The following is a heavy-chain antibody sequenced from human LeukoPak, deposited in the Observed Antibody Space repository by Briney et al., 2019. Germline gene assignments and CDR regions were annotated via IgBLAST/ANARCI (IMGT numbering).Heavy chain of an antibody. CDR3: TLRGSGSHYEGASVY. Sequence: GGSLRPSCAASGFTVANDCMSWVRQAPGKGLEGVSVIYRGGNTYYADSVQGRFTISRDHSNNTLYLQMNSLRADDTAVYYCTLRGSGSHYEGASVYWGRGTLVTVSS. D-gene: IGHD3-10*01. J-gene: IGHJ4*02. V-gene: IGHV3-66*01. CDR1: GFTVANDC. CDR2: IYRGGNT.